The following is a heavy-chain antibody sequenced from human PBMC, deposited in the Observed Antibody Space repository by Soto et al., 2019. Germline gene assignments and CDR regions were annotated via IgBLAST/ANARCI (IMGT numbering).Heavy chain of an antibody. Sequence: QVQVVESGGGVVQPGRSLRLSCAASGFTFRSYAIHWVRQAPGKGLEWVAVISRDGSNKYYVDSVKCRFTISRDNSKDTVYLQMNSLRDEDSAMFYCARSRSGAVADSFDFWGQGTLVTVSS. D-gene: IGHD3-10*01. J-gene: IGHJ4*02. CDR1: GFTFRSYA. CDR2: ISRDGSNK. CDR3: ARSRSGAVADSFDF. V-gene: IGHV3-30*04.